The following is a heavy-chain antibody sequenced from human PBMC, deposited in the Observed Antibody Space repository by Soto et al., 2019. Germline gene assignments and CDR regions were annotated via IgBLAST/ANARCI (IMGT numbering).Heavy chain of an antibody. D-gene: IGHD3-10*01. CDR1: GFTFSSYA. CDR3: ARDLASLLLWFGELSPYFDY. J-gene: IGHJ4*02. CDR2: ISYDGSNK. Sequence: VQLVESGGGVVQPGRSLRLSCAASGFTFSSYAMHWVRQAPGKGLEWVAVISYDGSNKYYADSVKGRFTISRDNSKNTLYLQMNSLRAEDTAVYYCARDLASLLLWFGELSPYFDYWGQGTLVTVSS. V-gene: IGHV3-30-3*01.